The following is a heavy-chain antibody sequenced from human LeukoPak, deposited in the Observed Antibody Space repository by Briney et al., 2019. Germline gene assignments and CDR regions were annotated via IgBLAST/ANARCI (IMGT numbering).Heavy chain of an antibody. CDR1: GGSISSYY. Sequence: SETLSLTCTVFGGSISSYYWSWIRQPPGKGLEWIGYIYYSGSTNYNPSLKSRVTISVDTSKNQFSLKLSSVTAADTAVYYCARNPSGGSGEIFDSWGQGTLVTVSS. D-gene: IGHD2-15*01. V-gene: IGHV4-59*08. CDR2: IYYSGST. J-gene: IGHJ4*02. CDR3: ARNPSGGSGEIFDS.